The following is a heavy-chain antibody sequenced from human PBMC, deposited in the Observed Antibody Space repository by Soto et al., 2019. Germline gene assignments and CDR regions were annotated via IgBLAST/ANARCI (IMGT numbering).Heavy chain of an antibody. CDR3: ARITVAGLNNWFDP. CDR1: VYTFTSYG. Sequence: AXVSVSSKSSVYTFTSYGISWVRQAPGQGLEWMGWISAYNGNTNYAQKLQGRVTMTTDTSTSTAYMELRSLRSDDTAVYYCARITVAGLNNWFDPWGQGTLVTVYS. D-gene: IGHD6-19*01. V-gene: IGHV1-18*01. J-gene: IGHJ5*02. CDR2: ISAYNGNT.